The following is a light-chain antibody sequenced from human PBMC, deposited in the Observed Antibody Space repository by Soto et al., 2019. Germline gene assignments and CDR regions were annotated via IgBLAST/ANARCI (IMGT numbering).Light chain of an antibody. CDR1: QSVSSSY. Sequence: EVVLTQSPGTLSLSPGERATLSCRASQSVSSSYLAWYQQKPGQAPRLLIYGASSRATGTPDRFSGSGSGTDFTLTISRLEPEDFAVYYCQQYGSSPETFGQGTKVDI. CDR3: QQYGSSPET. J-gene: IGKJ1*01. V-gene: IGKV3-20*01. CDR2: GAS.